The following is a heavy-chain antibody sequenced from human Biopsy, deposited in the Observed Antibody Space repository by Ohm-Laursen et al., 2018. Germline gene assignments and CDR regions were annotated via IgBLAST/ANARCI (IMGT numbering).Heavy chain of an antibody. CDR2: ISYNERT. Sequence: TLSLTCSVSGASVKTSGYFWAWLRQRPGKGLEWLGYISYNERTHYNPSLTSRLAISFDTSNNRISLQLRSVSVADTAVYYCVREPKTGTAEAWYFDLWGRGSPVTVPS. CDR1: GASVKTSGYF. CDR3: VREPKTGTAEAWYFDL. J-gene: IGHJ2*01. D-gene: IGHD3-9*01. V-gene: IGHV4-31*03.